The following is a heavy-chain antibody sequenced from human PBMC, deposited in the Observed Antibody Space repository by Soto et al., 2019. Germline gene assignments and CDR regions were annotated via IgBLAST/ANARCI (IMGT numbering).Heavy chain of an antibody. CDR1: GFTFSSYG. Sequence: GGSLRLSCAASGFTFSSYGMHWVRQAPGKGLEWVAVIWYDGSNKYYADSVKGRFTISRDNSKNTLYLQMNSLRAEDTAVYYCARTTYYSSSWYNFDYWGQGTLVTVSS. V-gene: IGHV3-33*01. D-gene: IGHD6-13*01. CDR3: ARTTYYSSSWYNFDY. CDR2: IWYDGSNK. J-gene: IGHJ4*02.